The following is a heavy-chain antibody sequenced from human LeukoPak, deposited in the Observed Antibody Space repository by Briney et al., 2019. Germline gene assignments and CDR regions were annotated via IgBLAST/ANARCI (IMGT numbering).Heavy chain of an antibody. CDR3: ARVSGEVGYSGYDPFDY. CDR1: GYTFTDYY. V-gene: IGHV1-2*02. Sequence: GASVKVSCKASGYTFTDYYMHWVRQAPGQGLEWMGWINPNSGGTNYAQKFQGRVTMTRDTSISTAYMELSRLRSDDTAVYYCARVSGEVGYSGYDPFDYWGQGTLVTVSS. CDR2: INPNSGGT. J-gene: IGHJ4*02. D-gene: IGHD5-12*01.